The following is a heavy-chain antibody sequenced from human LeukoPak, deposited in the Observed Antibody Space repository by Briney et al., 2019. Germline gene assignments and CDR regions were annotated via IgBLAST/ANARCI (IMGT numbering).Heavy chain of an antibody. Sequence: ASVKVSCKASGYTFTGYYMHWVRQAPGQGLEWMGWINPNSGGTNYAQKFQGRVTMTRDTSISTANMELRSLRSDDTAVYYCARDHSSSCQLLDYWGQGTLVTISS. V-gene: IGHV1-2*02. J-gene: IGHJ4*02. D-gene: IGHD6-13*01. CDR1: GYTFTGYY. CDR3: ARDHSSSCQLLDY. CDR2: INPNSGGT.